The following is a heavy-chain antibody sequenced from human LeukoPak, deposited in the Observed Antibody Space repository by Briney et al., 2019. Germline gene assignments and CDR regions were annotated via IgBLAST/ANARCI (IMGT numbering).Heavy chain of an antibody. V-gene: IGHV4-59*01. CDR2: IYYSGST. CDR3: ARGDRHRWLQSYYFDY. D-gene: IGHD5-24*01. CDR1: GGSISSYY. J-gene: IGHJ4*02. Sequence: SETLSLTCTVSGGSISSYYWSWIRQPPGKGLEWIGYIYYSGSTNYNPSLKSRVTISVDTSKNQFSLKLSSVTAADTAVYYCARGDRHRWLQSYYFDYWGQGTLVTVSS.